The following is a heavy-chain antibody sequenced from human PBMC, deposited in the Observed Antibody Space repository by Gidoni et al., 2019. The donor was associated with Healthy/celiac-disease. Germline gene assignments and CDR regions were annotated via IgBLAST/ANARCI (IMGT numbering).Heavy chain of an antibody. J-gene: IGHJ6*03. CDR1: GGSFSGSY. V-gene: IGHV4-34*01. Sequence: QVQLQQWGAGLLKPSETLSLTCAVYGGSFSGSYWSWIRQPPGKGLEWIGEINHSGSTNYNPSLKSRVTISVDTSKNQFSLKLSSVTAADTAVYYCARFGYSSSWPYPYYYYYMDVWGKGTTVTVSS. CDR2: INHSGST. CDR3: ARFGYSSSWPYPYYYYYMDV. D-gene: IGHD6-13*01.